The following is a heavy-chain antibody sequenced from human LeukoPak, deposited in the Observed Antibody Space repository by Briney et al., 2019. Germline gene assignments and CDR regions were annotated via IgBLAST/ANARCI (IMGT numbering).Heavy chain of an antibody. J-gene: IGHJ5*02. CDR1: GYTFTSYG. CDR2: ISAYNGNT. V-gene: IGHV1-18*01. Sequence: ASVKVSCKASGYTFTSYGISWVRQAPGQGLEWMGWISAYNGNTNYAQKLQGRVTMTTDTSTSTAYMELRSLRSDDTAVYYCARDIVATISGPTNWFDPWGQGTLVTVSS. CDR3: ARDIVATISGPTNWFDP. D-gene: IGHD5-12*01.